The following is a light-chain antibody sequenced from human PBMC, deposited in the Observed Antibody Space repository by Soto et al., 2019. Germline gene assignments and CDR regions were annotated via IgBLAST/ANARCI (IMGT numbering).Light chain of an antibody. J-gene: IGKJ1*01. CDR2: GAS. CDR3: QQYGSSPTWT. V-gene: IGKV3-20*01. Sequence: EIVLTQSPGTLSLSPGERATLSCRASQSVSSSYLAWYQQKPGQAPRLLIYGASSRATGIPDRFSGSGSGKDFTPTISRLEPEDFAVSYCQQYGSSPTWTFGQGVKVEIK. CDR1: QSVSSSY.